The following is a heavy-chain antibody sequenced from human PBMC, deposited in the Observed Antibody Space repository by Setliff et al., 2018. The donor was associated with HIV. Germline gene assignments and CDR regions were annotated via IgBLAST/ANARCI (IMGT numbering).Heavy chain of an antibody. J-gene: IGHJ6*03. CDR1: GGSFAASH. CDR3: ARINTFGDYQDSYFYYMDV. Sequence: SETLSLTCAVYGGSFAASHWSWIRQSPGKGLEWIGEISHSGDTKYTPSLKGRLTISIDTSKKQFSLRLKSVTAADAAVYYCARINTFGDYQDSYFYYMDVWGKGTTVTVSS. D-gene: IGHD4-17*01. CDR2: ISHSGDT. V-gene: IGHV4-34*01.